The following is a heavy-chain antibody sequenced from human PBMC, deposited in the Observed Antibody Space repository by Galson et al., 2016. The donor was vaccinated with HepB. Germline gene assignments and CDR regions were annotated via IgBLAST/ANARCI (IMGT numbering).Heavy chain of an antibody. Sequence: ETLSLTCTVSGGSLSGSYWNWTRQPPGKGLEWIGYIYYSGSPNYNPSLKSRVTMSLDISKNQFSLKLSSVTAADTAVYYCARSGTSTSWRYYYYGMDVWGQGTTVTVSS. CDR3: ARSGTSTSWRYYYYGMDV. CDR1: GGSLSGSY. D-gene: IGHD2-2*01. CDR2: IYYSGSP. J-gene: IGHJ6*02. V-gene: IGHV4-59*01.